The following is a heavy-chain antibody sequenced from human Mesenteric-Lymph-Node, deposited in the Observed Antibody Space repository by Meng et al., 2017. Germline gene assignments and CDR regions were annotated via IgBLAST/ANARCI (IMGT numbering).Heavy chain of an antibody. CDR1: EFTFSNHG. Sequence: GESLKISCVASEFTFSNHGMSWVRQAPGKGLEWVANINQDGSEQYYVDSLKGRFIISRDNIKNSLYLQLNSLRAEDTAVYYCAYESGYYYGGLDVWGQGTTVTVSS. V-gene: IGHV3-7*01. D-gene: IGHD3-10*01. J-gene: IGHJ6*02. CDR3: AYESGYYYGGLDV. CDR2: INQDGSEQ.